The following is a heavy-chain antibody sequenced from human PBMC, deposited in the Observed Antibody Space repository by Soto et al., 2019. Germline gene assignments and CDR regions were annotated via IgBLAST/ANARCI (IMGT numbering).Heavy chain of an antibody. D-gene: IGHD3-10*01. Sequence: QVPLVQSGAEVKKPGASVKVSCKASGYTFTHYGISWVRQAPGQGLAWMGWISALNGNTKYVDNFQDRVTMTTDTSTNTSYMEVRSLRSDDTAIYYCARVYGSGSYIAFDFWGQGTMVTVSS. CDR3: ARVYGSGSYIAFDF. CDR2: ISALNGNT. J-gene: IGHJ3*01. V-gene: IGHV1-18*01. CDR1: GYTFTHYG.